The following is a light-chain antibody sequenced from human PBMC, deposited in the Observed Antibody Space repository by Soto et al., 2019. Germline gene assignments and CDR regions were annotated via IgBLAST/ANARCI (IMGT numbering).Light chain of an antibody. CDR1: QGISHD. V-gene: IGKV1-27*01. CDR3: QKYNRAPFT. Sequence: DIQMTQSPSSLSAYVGDRVTITCRASQGISHDLAWYQQKPGKVPKLLIYAASTLQSGVPSRFSGSGSGTDFTLTISRLQPEDVAPYYCQKYNRAPFTFGPGTKVDI. J-gene: IGKJ3*01. CDR2: AAS.